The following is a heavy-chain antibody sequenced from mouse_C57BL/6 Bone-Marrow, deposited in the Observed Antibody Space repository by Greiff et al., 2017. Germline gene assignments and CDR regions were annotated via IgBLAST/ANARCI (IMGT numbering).Heavy chain of an antibody. Sequence: VQLQQPGTELVKPGASVKLSCKASGYTFTSYWMHWVKQRPGQGLEWIGNINPSNGGTNYNEKFKSKATLTVDKSSSTAFMQLSSLTSEDSAVYYCARSDYYGSPFAYWGQGTLVTVSA. V-gene: IGHV1-53*01. CDR1: GYTFTSYW. J-gene: IGHJ3*01. CDR2: INPSNGGT. D-gene: IGHD1-1*01. CDR3: ARSDYYGSPFAY.